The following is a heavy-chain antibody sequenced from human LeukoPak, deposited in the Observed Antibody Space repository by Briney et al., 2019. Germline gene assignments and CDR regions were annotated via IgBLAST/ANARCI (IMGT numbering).Heavy chain of an antibody. CDR2: IAYDGSDK. D-gene: IGHD3-16*01. CDR3: AKDLTGTFGAISS. CDR1: GFTFSSYG. Sequence: QPGRSLRLSCAASGFTFSSYGMQWVRQAPGKGLEWLTIIAYDGSDKYYADSVKGRFTISRDNSKNKLYLQMNSLRPEDTAVYYCAKDLTGTFGAISSWGQGTLVTVSS. V-gene: IGHV3-30*18. J-gene: IGHJ5*02.